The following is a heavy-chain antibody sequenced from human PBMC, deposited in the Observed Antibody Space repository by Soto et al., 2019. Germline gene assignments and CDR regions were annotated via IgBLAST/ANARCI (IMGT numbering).Heavy chain of an antibody. CDR2: IHTSGYA. J-gene: IGHJ4*02. D-gene: IGHD1-7*01. Sequence: AETLSLTCTVSGGSISNFYWSWIRQPAGKGLAWIGRIHTSGYANYNPSLKGQITMSVDTSKNQFSLKLNSVTAADTAVYFCAGGTGTTGYFDYWGQGALVTVSS. V-gene: IGHV4-4*07. CDR1: GGSISNFY. CDR3: AGGTGTTGYFDY.